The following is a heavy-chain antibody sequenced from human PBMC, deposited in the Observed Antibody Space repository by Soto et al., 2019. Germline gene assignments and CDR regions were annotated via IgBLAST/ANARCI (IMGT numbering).Heavy chain of an antibody. D-gene: IGHD6-19*01. CDR3: ARDAGERSGWHYYYYGMDV. Sequence: PSETLSLTCAVSGYSISSGYYWGWIRQPPGKGLEWIGSIYHSGSTYYNPSLKSRVTISVDTSKNQFSLKLSSVTAADTAVYYCARDAGERSGWHYYYYGMDVWGQGTTVTVSS. CDR1: GYSISSGYY. CDR2: IYHSGST. V-gene: IGHV4-38-2*02. J-gene: IGHJ6*02.